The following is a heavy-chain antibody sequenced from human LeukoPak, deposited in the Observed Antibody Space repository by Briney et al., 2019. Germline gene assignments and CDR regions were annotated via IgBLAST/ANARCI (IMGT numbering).Heavy chain of an antibody. Sequence: PSETLSLTCTVSGGSISSYYWSWIRQPPGKGLEWIGYIYYSGSTNYNPSLKSRVTMSVDTSKNQFSLKLSSVTAADTAVYYCARGGHTKYYYYYMDVWGKGTTVTVSS. CDR2: IYYSGST. J-gene: IGHJ6*03. CDR1: GGSISSYY. D-gene: IGHD1-1*01. V-gene: IGHV4-59*01. CDR3: ARGGHTKYYYYYMDV.